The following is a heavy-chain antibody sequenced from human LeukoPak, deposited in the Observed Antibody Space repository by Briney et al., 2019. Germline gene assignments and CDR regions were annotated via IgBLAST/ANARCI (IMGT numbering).Heavy chain of an antibody. CDR1: GFTFSSYG. V-gene: IGHV3-23*01. D-gene: IGHD5-24*01. J-gene: IGHJ4*02. Sequence: SGGSLRLSCAASGFTFSSYGMSWVRQAPGKGLEWVSSIGGSGGSTYYADSVKGRFTISRDNSKNTLYLQMNSLRAEDTAVYYCAKDRRDGYNTVFDYWGQGTLVTVSS. CDR3: AKDRRDGYNTVFDY. CDR2: IGGSGGST.